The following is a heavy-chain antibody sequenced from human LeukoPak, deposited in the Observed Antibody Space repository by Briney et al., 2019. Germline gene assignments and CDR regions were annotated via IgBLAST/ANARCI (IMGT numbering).Heavy chain of an antibody. V-gene: IGHV3-7*01. Sequence: GGSQRLSCAASGFTFSSYWMNWVRQAPGKGLEWVTSIKQDGNEKYYVDSVKGRFTISRDNTKYSLYLQMNSLRAEDTAVYYCARDGVAPGLYFDYWGQGNLVTVSS. CDR1: GFTFSSYW. J-gene: IGHJ4*02. CDR2: IKQDGNEK. CDR3: ARDGVAPGLYFDY. D-gene: IGHD2-8*01.